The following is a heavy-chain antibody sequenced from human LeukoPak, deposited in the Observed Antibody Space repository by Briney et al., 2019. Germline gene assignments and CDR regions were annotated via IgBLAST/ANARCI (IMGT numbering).Heavy chain of an antibody. CDR3: AKAVAGTWLYFDY. V-gene: IGHV1-69*04. CDR2: IIPILGIA. Sequence: VASVKVSCKASGGTFSNYAISWVRQAPGQGLEWMGRIIPILGIANYAQKFQGRVTITADKSTSTAYMELNSLSAEDTAVYYCAKAVAGTWLYFDYWGQGTLVTVSS. J-gene: IGHJ4*02. CDR1: GGTFSNYA. D-gene: IGHD6-19*01.